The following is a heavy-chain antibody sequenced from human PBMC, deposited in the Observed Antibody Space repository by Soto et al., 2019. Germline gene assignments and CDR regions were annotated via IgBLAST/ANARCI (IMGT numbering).Heavy chain of an antibody. Sequence: EVQLVESGGGLVQPGRSLRLSCAASGFTFADYALHWVRQAPGKGLEWVSGISWNSGSTGYADSVKGRFIVSRDNAKNSLYLQMNSLRAEDTAWYYCAKDHMWGGDGSTYYFDDGGQGTLVTVSS. CDR1: GFTFADYA. CDR3: AKDHMWGGDGSTYYFDD. J-gene: IGHJ4*02. D-gene: IGHD2-15*01. V-gene: IGHV3-9*01. CDR2: ISWNSGST.